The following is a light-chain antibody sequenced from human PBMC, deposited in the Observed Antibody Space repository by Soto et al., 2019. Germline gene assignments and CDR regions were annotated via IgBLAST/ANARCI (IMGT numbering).Light chain of an antibody. J-gene: IGKJ1*01. V-gene: IGKV1-39*01. CDR2: AAS. CDR1: HGIGNA. Sequence: IKMTQPPSSPSSSVGDGVAIHSWASHGIGNALGWYQQKLGKAPRLLIYAASTLQSGLPSRFSGSGSGTDFTLTISNLQPEDFATYYCQQSYSTFWTFGQGTMVDIK. CDR3: QQSYSTFWT.